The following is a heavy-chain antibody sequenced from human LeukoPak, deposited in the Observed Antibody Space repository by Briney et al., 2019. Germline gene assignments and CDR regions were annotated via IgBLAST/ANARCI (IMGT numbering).Heavy chain of an antibody. Sequence: PSETLSLTCTVSGGSISSYYWSWIRQPAGRGLEWIGRIYTSGSTNYNPSLKSRVTISVDTSKNQFSLKLSSVTAADTAVYYCARGRTRANWFDPWGQGTLVTVSS. CDR2: IYTSGST. CDR3: ARGRTRANWFDP. J-gene: IGHJ5*02. V-gene: IGHV4-4*07. CDR1: GGSISSYY. D-gene: IGHD3/OR15-3a*01.